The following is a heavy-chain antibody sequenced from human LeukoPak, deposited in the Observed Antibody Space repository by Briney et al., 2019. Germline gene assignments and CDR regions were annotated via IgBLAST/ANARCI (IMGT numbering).Heavy chain of an antibody. Sequence: GGSLRLSCLASGFTFSHFWMSWVRQAPGKGLEWVANIEPDDTEKYYGNSVKGRFTISRDNAKNSLYLQMNSLRAEDTAVYYCAELGITMIGGVWGKGTTVTISS. CDR3: AELGITMIGGV. V-gene: IGHV3-7*01. J-gene: IGHJ6*04. D-gene: IGHD3-10*02. CDR2: IEPDDTEK. CDR1: GFTFSHFW.